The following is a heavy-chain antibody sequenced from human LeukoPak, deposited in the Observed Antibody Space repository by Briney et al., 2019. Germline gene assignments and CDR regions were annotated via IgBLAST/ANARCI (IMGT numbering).Heavy chain of an antibody. D-gene: IGHD4-17*01. V-gene: IGHV3-23*05. J-gene: IGHJ4*02. CDR1: GFTFSSHA. CDR2: IDISGSNT. CDR3: AKEIRPNDY. Sequence: RGSLRLSCAASGFTFSSHAMSWVRQAPGKGLEWVSSIDISGSNTYYADSVKGRFTISRDNSKNTVYLHMNSLRPDDTAVYYCAKEIRPNDYWGQGTLVTVSS.